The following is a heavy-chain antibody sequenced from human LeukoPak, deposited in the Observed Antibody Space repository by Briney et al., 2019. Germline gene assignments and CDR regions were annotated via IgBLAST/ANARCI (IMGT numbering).Heavy chain of an antibody. D-gene: IGHD6-13*01. V-gene: IGHV3-48*04. J-gene: IGHJ4*02. Sequence: GGSLRLSCSASGFTFSSYSMNWVRQAPGKGLEWVSYISSSSSTIYYADSVKGRFTISRDNAKNSLYLQMNSLRAEDTAVYYCATVRATFCSSSWYLPEWGQGTLVTVSS. CDR3: ATVRATFCSSSWYLPE. CDR2: ISSSSSTI. CDR1: GFTFSSYS.